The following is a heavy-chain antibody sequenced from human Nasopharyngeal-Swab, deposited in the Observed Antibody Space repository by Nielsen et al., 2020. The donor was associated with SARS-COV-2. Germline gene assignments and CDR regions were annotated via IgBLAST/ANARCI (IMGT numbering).Heavy chain of an antibody. CDR2: MSNDGNYK. D-gene: IGHD2-15*01. Sequence: GESLKISCAASGFTFSSFGMHWVRQAPGKGLEWVAVMSNDGNYKFYADSVKGRFTISRDNSKNTLYLQMNSLRAEDTAVYYCARDNGYCSGDACYLGGWLDPWGQGTLVTVSS. V-gene: IGHV3-30*03. CDR1: GFTFSSFG. CDR3: ARDNGYCSGDACYLGGWLDP. J-gene: IGHJ5*02.